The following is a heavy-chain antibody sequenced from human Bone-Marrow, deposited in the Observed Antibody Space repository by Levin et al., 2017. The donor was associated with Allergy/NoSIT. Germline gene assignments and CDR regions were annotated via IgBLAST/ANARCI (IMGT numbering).Heavy chain of an antibody. CDR1: GGSFSGYY. CDR3: ARRATSSYGYDY. J-gene: IGHJ4*02. CDR2: INHSGST. D-gene: IGHD5-18*01. V-gene: IGHV4-34*01. Sequence: PSETLSLTCAVYGGSFSGYYWSWIRQPPGKGLEWIGEINHSGSTNYNPSLKSRVTISVDTSKNQFSLKLSSVTAADTAVYYCARRATSSYGYDYWGQGTLVTVSS.